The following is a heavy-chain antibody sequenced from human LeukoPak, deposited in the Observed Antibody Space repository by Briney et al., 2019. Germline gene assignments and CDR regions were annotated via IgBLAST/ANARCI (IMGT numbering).Heavy chain of an antibody. V-gene: IGHV1-24*01. CDR2: FDPEDGET. CDR3: ATRAPHSSGYYYVDAFDI. J-gene: IGHJ3*02. Sequence: ASVKVSCKVSGYTLTELSMHWVRQAPGKGLEWMGGFDPEDGETIYAQKYQGRVTMTEDTSTDTAYMELSSLRSEDTGVYYCATRAPHSSGYYYVDAFDIWGQGTMVTVSS. CDR1: GYTLTELS. D-gene: IGHD3-22*01.